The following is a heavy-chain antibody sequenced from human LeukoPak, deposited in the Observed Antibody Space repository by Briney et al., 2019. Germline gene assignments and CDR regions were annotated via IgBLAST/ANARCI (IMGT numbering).Heavy chain of an antibody. V-gene: IGHV5-51*01. CDR3: ARHLSGSYSGYYFDY. CDR2: IYPGDSHT. Sequence: GESLKISCKGSGYSFTSYWISWVRQMPGKGLEWMGVIYPGDSHTRYSPSFQGQVTISADKSISTAFLQWSSLEASDTAMYYCARHLSGSYSGYYFDYWGQGTLVTVSS. D-gene: IGHD1-26*01. J-gene: IGHJ4*02. CDR1: GYSFTSYW.